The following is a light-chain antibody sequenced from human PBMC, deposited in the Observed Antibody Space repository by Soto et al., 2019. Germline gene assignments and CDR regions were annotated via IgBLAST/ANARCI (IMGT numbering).Light chain of an antibody. CDR3: QQVYDWPIT. CDR1: QDISDV. CDR2: DAS. V-gene: IGKV1-33*01. Sequence: DIQMTQSPSALSASVGDRVTITCQSSQDISDVLNWFQQQPGKAPKVLIYDASKLQTGVPSRFSGRGSGKDFTFTISSLQPDDSGTYYCQQVYDWPITFGQGGRLEIK. J-gene: IGKJ5*01.